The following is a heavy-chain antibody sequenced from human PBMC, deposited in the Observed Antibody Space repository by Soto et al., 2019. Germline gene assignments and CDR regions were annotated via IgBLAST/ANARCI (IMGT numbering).Heavy chain of an antibody. J-gene: IGHJ4*02. Sequence: GSLGLSCTASGFTFSSYAMHWVRQAPGKGLEWVAVISYDGSNKYYADSVRGRFTISRDNSKNTLYLQMNSLRAEDTAVYYCERTLGYCSSTSCPRPYFDYWGQGTLVTVSS. CDR1: GFTFSSYA. CDR3: ERTLGYCSSTSCPRPYFDY. CDR2: ISYDGSNK. V-gene: IGHV3-30-3*01. D-gene: IGHD2-2*01.